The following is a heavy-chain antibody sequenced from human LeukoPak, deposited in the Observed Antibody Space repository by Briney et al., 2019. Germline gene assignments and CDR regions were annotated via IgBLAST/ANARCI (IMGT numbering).Heavy chain of an antibody. CDR2: IYYSGST. V-gene: IGHV4-39*07. CDR3: ARARVEMATLDYFDY. J-gene: IGHJ4*02. D-gene: IGHD5-24*01. CDR1: GGSISSSSYY. Sequence: SSETLSLTCTVSGGSISSSSYYWGWIRQPPGKGLEWIGSIYYSGSTYYNPSLKSRVTISVDTSKNQFSLKLSSVTAADTAVYYCARARVEMATLDYFDYWGQGTLVTVSS.